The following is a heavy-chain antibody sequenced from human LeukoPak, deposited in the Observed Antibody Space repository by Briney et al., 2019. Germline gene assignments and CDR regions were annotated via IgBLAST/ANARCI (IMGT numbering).Heavy chain of an antibody. J-gene: IGHJ5*02. D-gene: IGHD5-18*01. CDR3: ARERYSYGYNWFDP. V-gene: IGHV4-34*01. CDR1: GGSFSGCY. Sequence: SETLSLTCAVYGGSFSGCYWSWIRQPPGKGLEWIGEINHSGSTNYNPSLKSRVTISVDTSKNQFSLKLSSVTAADTAVYYCARERYSYGYNWFDPWGQGTLVTVSS. CDR2: INHSGST.